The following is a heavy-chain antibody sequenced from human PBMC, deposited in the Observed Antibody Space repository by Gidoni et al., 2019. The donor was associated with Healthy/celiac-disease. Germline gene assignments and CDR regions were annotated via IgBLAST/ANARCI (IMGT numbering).Heavy chain of an antibody. CDR3: ARSDTAMVFDY. CDR2: IYYSGST. D-gene: IGHD5-18*01. CDR1: GGSISSSSYY. V-gene: IGHV4-39*07. J-gene: IGHJ4*02. Sequence: QLQLQESGPGLVKPSETLSLPCTVSGGSISSSSYYWGWIRQPPGKGLEWIGSIYYSGSTYYNPSLKSRVTISVDTSKNQFSLKLSSVTAADTAVYYCARSDTAMVFDYWGQGTLVTVSS.